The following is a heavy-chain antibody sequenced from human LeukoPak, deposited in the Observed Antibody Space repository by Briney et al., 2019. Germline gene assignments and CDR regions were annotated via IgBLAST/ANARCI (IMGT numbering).Heavy chain of an antibody. D-gene: IGHD6-13*01. CDR2: INRDGSDK. J-gene: IGHJ3*02. CDR1: GFAFSNYW. CDR3: ARDSSPRISGSSWYYDAFDI. Sequence: GGSLRLSCAASGFAFSNYWMTWVRQTPGKGLEGVANINRDGSDKHYLDSVEGRFIISRDNAKNSLYLQMNSLRAEDTAVYYCARDSSPRISGSSWYYDAFDIWGQGTMVTVSS. V-gene: IGHV3-7*01.